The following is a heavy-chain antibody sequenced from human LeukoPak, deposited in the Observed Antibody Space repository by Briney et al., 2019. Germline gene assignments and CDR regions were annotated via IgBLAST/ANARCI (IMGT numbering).Heavy chain of an antibody. J-gene: IGHJ5*02. Sequence: PSGTLSLTCAVYGGSFSGYYWSWIRQPPGKGLEWIGEINHSGSTNYNPSLKSRVTISVDTSKNQFSLKLSSVTAADTAVYYCARGRITMVRGVTRGNWFDPWGQGTLVTVSS. CDR1: GGSFSGYY. V-gene: IGHV4-34*01. D-gene: IGHD3-10*01. CDR3: ARGRITMVRGVTRGNWFDP. CDR2: INHSGST.